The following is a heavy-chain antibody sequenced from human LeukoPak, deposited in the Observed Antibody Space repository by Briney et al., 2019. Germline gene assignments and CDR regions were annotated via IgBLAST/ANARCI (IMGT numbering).Heavy chain of an antibody. D-gene: IGHD6-19*01. V-gene: IGHV4-39*07. CDR3: ARQAVAGRTFDY. CDR1: GGSISSSGYY. Sequence: SETLSLTCTVSGGSISSSGYYWGWIRQPPGKGLEWIGSMYYSGSTYYNPSLKSRVTISVDTSKNQFSLKLSSVTAADTAVYYCARQAVAGRTFDYWGQGTLVTVSS. J-gene: IGHJ4*02. CDR2: MYYSGST.